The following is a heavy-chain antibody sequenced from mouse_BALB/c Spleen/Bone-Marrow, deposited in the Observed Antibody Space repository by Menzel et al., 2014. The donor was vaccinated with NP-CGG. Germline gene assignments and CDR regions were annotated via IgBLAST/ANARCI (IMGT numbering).Heavy chain of an antibody. D-gene: IGHD2-4*01. CDR3: TRTFTKIKPMDY. V-gene: IGHV7-3*02. Sequence: EVKLMESGGGLVQPGGSLRLSCATSGFTFTDYYMSWVRQLPGKALEWLGSIRNKANGYTTEYSASVKGRFTISRDNSQSILYLQMNTLRAEDSATYHCTRTFTKIKPMDYWGQGTSVTVSS. CDR1: GFTFTDYY. CDR2: IRNKANGYTT. J-gene: IGHJ4*01.